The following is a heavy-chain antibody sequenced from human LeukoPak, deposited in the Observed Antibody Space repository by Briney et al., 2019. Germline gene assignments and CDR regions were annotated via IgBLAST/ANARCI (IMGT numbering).Heavy chain of an antibody. CDR3: ARGRCSGGSCYSFDY. D-gene: IGHD2-15*01. Sequence: EASVKVSCKASGYTFTGYYMHWVRQAPGQGLEWMGWINPNSSGTNYAQTFLGWVTMTRDTSISTAYMELSRLRSDDTAVYYCARGRCSGGSCYSFDYWGQGTLVTVSS. CDR2: INPNSSGT. J-gene: IGHJ4*02. V-gene: IGHV1-2*04. CDR1: GYTFTGYY.